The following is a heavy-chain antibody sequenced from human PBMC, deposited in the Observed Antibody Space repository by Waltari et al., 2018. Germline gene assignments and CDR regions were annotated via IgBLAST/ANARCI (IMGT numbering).Heavy chain of an antibody. J-gene: IGHJ4*02. CDR2: INAGNGNT. CDR1: GYTFTSYA. CDR3: ARGMVQGGYYLAY. V-gene: IGHV1-3*01. Sequence: QVQLVQSGAEVKKPGASVKVSCKASGYTFTSYAMHWVRQAPVQRLDWMGWINAGNGNTKYSQKCQGRVTITRDTSASTAYMELSSLRSEDTAGYYCARGMVQGGYYLAYWGQGTLVTVSS. D-gene: IGHD3-10*01.